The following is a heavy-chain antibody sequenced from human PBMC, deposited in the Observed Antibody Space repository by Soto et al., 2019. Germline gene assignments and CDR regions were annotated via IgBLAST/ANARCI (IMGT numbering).Heavy chain of an antibody. D-gene: IGHD3-10*01. J-gene: IGHJ4*02. CDR1: SGSISSDNW. CDR3: ARSSSLSPKYFDY. CDR2: IYHSGST. V-gene: IGHV4-4*02. Sequence: PSETLSLTCVVSSGSISSDNWWSWVRQPPGKGLEWIGEIYHSGSTNYNPSLKSRVTILVDKSKNQFSMNLSSVTAADTAVYYCARSSSLSPKYFDYWGQGTLVTVSS.